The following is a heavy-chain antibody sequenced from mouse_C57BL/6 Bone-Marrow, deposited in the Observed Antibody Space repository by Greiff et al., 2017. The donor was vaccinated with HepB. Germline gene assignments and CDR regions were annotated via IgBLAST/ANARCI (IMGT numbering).Heavy chain of an antibody. J-gene: IGHJ2*01. Sequence: QVHVKQPGAELVKPGASVKLSCKASGYTFTSYWMHWVKQRPGQGLEWIGMIHPNSGSTNYNEKFKSKATLTVDKSSSTAHMQLSSLTSEDSAVYYCARRYYEDFDYWGQGTTLTVSS. CDR3: ARRYYEDFDY. D-gene: IGHD1-1*01. CDR1: GYTFTSYW. V-gene: IGHV1-64*01. CDR2: IHPNSGST.